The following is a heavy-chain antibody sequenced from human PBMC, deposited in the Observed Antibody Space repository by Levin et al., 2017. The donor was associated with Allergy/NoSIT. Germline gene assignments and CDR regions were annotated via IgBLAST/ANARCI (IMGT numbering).Heavy chain of an antibody. V-gene: IGHV3-21*01. CDR1: GFTFSSYS. J-gene: IGHJ4*02. D-gene: IGHD4-23*01. CDR3: AREYRGNCPDY. Sequence: GGSLRLSCAVSGFTFSSYSMNWVRQAPGKGLEWVSSISSSSRNIYYADSVKGRFTISRDNAKNSLYLQMNSLRAEDTAVYYCAREYRGNCPDYWGQGTLVTVSS. CDR2: ISSSSRNI.